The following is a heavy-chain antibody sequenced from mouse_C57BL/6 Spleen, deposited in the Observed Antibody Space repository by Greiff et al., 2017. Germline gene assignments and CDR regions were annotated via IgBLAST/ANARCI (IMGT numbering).Heavy chain of an antibody. CDR2: IYPGDGDT. CDR1: GYAFSSSW. CDR3: ARAITTVVARGYYIDY. Sequence: QVQLKQSGPELVKPGASVKISCKASGYAFSSSWMNWVKQRPGKGLEWIGRIYPGDGDTNYNGKFKGKATLTADKSSSTAYMQLSSLTSEDSAVYFCARAITTVVARGYYIDYWGQGTTLTVSS. J-gene: IGHJ2*01. D-gene: IGHD1-1*01. V-gene: IGHV1-82*01.